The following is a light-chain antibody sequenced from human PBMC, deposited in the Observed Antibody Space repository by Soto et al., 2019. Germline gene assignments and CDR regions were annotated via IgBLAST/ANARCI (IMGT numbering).Light chain of an antibody. CDR3: QQTYTSPIT. CDR2: AAS. J-gene: IGKJ5*01. Sequence: DIQMTQSPSSLSASVGDRVTITCRASQSISGYLNWYQQKAGKAPELLIYAASSLQSGVPSRFRGSGSGLDFTLTINGLQPEDFATYYCQQTYTSPITFGQGTRLEMK. V-gene: IGKV1-39*01. CDR1: QSISGY.